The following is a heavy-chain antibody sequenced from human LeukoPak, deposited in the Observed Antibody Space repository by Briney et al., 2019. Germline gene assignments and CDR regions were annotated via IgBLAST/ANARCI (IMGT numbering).Heavy chain of an antibody. CDR2: IIPIFGTA. CDR3: ARLRYYDSSGILSYDAFDI. V-gene: IGHV1-69*05. CDR1: GGTFSSYA. D-gene: IGHD3-22*01. J-gene: IGHJ3*02. Sequence: GASVKVSCKASGGTFSSYAISWVRQAPGQGLEWMGGIIPIFGTANYAQKFQGRVTITTDESTSTAYMELSSLRSEDTAVYYCARLRYYDSSGILSYDAFDIWGQGTMVTVSS.